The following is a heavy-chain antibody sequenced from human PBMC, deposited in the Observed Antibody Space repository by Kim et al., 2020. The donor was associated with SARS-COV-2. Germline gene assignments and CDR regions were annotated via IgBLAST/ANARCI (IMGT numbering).Heavy chain of an antibody. CDR3: ARPARRYSWSLDI. J-gene: IGHJ3*02. CDR2: IYYSGST. D-gene: IGHD1-20*01. CDR1: GGSISSSSYY. V-gene: IGHV4-39*01. Sequence: SETLSLTCTVSGGSISSSSYYWGWIRQPPGKGLEWIGSIYYSGSTYYNPSLKSRVTISVDTSKNQFSLKLSSVTAADTAVYYCARPARRYSWSLDIWGQGTMVTVSS.